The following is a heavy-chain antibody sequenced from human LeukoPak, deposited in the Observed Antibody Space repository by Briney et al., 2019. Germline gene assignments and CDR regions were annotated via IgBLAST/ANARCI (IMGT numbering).Heavy chain of an antibody. CDR3: ATEGYSSGWYRY. V-gene: IGHV1-69*13. D-gene: IGHD6-19*01. CDR1: GGTFSSYA. J-gene: IGHJ4*02. CDR2: IIPLFVTP. Sequence: AASVKVSCKASGGTFSSYAISWVRQAPGQGLEWMGGIIPLFVTPTYAQKFQGRVTITADESTSTAYMELSSLRSEDTAVYYCATEGYSSGWYRYWGQGILVTVSS.